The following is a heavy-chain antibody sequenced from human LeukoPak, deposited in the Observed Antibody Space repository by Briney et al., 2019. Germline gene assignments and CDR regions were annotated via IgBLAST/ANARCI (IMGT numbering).Heavy chain of an antibody. D-gene: IGHD2-21*01. CDR1: GFTFSSYW. CDR3: ARDLFGAYCGGTCPTPDY. Sequence: GGSLRLSCAASGFTFSSYWMFWVRQAPGKGLVWVSRDSDGTSTNYADSVKGRFTVSRDNAKNTLYLQMNSLRVEDTAVYYCARDLFGAYCGGTCPTPDYWGQGTLVSVSS. J-gene: IGHJ4*02. CDR2: DSDGTST. V-gene: IGHV3-74*01.